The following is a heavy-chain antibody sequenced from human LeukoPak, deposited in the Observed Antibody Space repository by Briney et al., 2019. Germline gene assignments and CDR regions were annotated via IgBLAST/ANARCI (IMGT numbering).Heavy chain of an antibody. J-gene: IGHJ4*02. CDR3: AREMDNYYGSGSFAYFDY. CDR2: ISYDGSNK. CDR1: GFTFSSYA. D-gene: IGHD3-10*01. V-gene: IGHV3-30-3*01. Sequence: PGRSLRLSCAASGFTFSSYAMHWVRQAPGKGLEWVAVISYDGSNKYYADSVKGRFTISRDNSKNTLYLQMNSLRAEDTAVYYCAREMDNYYGSGSFAYFDYWGQGTLVTASS.